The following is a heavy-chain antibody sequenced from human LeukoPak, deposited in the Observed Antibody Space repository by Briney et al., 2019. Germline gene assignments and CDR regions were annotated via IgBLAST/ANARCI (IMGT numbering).Heavy chain of an antibody. V-gene: IGHV4-28*01. J-gene: IGHJ4*02. CDR3: ARLQGSSRYYFDY. Sequence: SETLSLTCAVSAYSISSDNWWGWIRQPPGKGLEWIGYIHYSGNTHYNPSLKSRVTMSVDTSKNQLSLKLSSVTAVDTAVYYCARLQGSSRYYFDYWGQGTLVTVSS. CDR1: AYSISSDNW. CDR2: IHYSGNT. D-gene: IGHD6-13*01.